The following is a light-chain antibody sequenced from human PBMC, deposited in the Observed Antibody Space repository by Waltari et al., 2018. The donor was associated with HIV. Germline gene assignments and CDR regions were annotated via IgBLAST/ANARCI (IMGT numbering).Light chain of an antibody. CDR2: AAS. V-gene: IGKV1-39*01. J-gene: IGKJ5*01. Sequence: IPMTQSPSSLSASAGDRVTITCRARQCVSNYLNWYQQKPGKAPKLLIYAASSLQNEVPARFSGSGSGTNFTLTVNSLQPEDFATYYCQQTYRTPQTFGQGTRLENK. CDR3: QQTYRTPQT. CDR1: QCVSNY.